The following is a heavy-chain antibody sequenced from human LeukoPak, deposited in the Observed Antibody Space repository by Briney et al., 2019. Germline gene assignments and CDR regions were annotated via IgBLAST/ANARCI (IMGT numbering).Heavy chain of an antibody. CDR3: AKGSGSYSRGNWFDP. Sequence: GGSLRLSCAASGFTFSSYAMSWVRQAPGKGLEWVSAISGSGGSTYYADSVKGRFTISRDKSKNTLYLQMNSLRAEDTAVYYCAKGSGSYSRGNWFDPWGQGTLVTVSS. CDR1: GFTFSSYA. J-gene: IGHJ5*02. D-gene: IGHD1-26*01. CDR2: ISGSGGST. V-gene: IGHV3-23*01.